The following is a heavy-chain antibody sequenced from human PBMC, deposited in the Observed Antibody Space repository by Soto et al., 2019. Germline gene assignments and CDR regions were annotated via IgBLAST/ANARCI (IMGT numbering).Heavy chain of an antibody. D-gene: IGHD3-9*01. CDR1: GDSVSSNSAA. J-gene: IGHJ5*02. CDR2: TYYRSKWYN. V-gene: IGHV6-1*01. CDR3: ARNYDILTGYSYNWFDP. Sequence: PSQTLSLTCAISGDSVSSNSAAWNWIRQSPSRGLEWLGRTYYRSKWYNDYAVSVKSRITINPDTSKNQFSLQLNSVTPEDTAVYYCARNYDILTGYSYNWFDPLGPGNPGHRLL.